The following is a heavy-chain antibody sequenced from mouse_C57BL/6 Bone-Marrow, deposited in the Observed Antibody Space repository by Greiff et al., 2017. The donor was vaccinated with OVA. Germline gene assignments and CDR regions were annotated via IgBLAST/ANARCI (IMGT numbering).Heavy chain of an antibody. J-gene: IGHJ2*01. CDR2: FYPGSGSI. CDR1: GYTFTEYT. V-gene: IGHV1-62-2*01. Sequence: QVQLQQSGAELVKPGASVKLSCKASGYTFTEYTIHWVKQRSGQGLEWIGWFYPGSGSIKYNEKFKDKATLTADKSSSTVYMELSRLTSEDSAVYFCARHEAEGSYGYPPSFDYWGQGTTLTVSS. CDR3: ARHEAEGSYGYPPSFDY. D-gene: IGHD2-2*01.